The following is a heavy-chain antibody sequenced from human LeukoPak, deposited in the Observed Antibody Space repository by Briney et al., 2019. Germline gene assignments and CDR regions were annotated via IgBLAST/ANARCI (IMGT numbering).Heavy chain of an antibody. CDR2: INPNSGGT. CDR3: ARGLYSGYYYGGPGPFGY. J-gene: IGHJ4*02. CDR1: GYTFTGYY. V-gene: IGHV1-2*02. D-gene: IGHD3-22*01. Sequence: ASVKVSCKASGYTFTGYYMHWVRQAPGQGLEWMGWINPNSGGTNYAQKFQGRVTMTRDTSISTAYVELSRLRSDDTAVYYCARGLYSGYYYGGPGPFGYWGQGTLVTVSS.